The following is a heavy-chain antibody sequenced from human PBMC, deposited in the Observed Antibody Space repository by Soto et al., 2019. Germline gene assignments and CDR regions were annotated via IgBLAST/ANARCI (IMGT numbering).Heavy chain of an antibody. J-gene: IGHJ4*02. V-gene: IGHV4-39*01. CDR1: GGSISSSSYY. D-gene: IGHD3-10*01. Sequence: QLQLQESGPGLVKPSETLSLTCTVSGGSISSSSYYWGWIRQPPGKGLEWIGRIYYSGSTYYNPSLKSRVTISVDTSKNQFSLKLSSVTAADTAVYYCASRRVRGVMNLDYWGQGTLVTVSS. CDR3: ASRRVRGVMNLDY. CDR2: IYYSGST.